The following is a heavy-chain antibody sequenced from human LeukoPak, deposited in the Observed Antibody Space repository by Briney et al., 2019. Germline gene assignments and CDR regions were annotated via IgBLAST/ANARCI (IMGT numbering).Heavy chain of an antibody. V-gene: IGHV1-18*01. Sequence: ASVRVSCKASGYTFTSSGISWVRQAPGQGLEWMGWISAYNGNTNYAQKLQGRVTMTTDTSTSTAYMELRSLRSDDTAVYYCAREVYYYARRAPPSAFDIWGQGTMVTVSS. CDR2: ISAYNGNT. J-gene: IGHJ3*02. CDR1: GYTFTSSG. D-gene: IGHD3-22*01. CDR3: AREVYYYARRAPPSAFDI.